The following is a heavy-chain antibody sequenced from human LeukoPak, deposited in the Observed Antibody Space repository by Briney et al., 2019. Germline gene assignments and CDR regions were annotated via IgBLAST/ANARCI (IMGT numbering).Heavy chain of an antibody. J-gene: IGHJ3*02. CDR1: GYSISSGYY. D-gene: IGHD5-18*01. CDR2: IYHSGST. V-gene: IGHV4-38-2*02. CDR3: ARVGVLRIQLWFDAFDI. Sequence: SETLSLTCTVSGYSISSGYYWGWIRQPPGKGLEWIGSIYHSGSTYYNPSLKSRVTISVDTSKNQFSLKLSSVTAADTAVYYCARVGVLRIQLWFDAFDIWGQGTMVTVSS.